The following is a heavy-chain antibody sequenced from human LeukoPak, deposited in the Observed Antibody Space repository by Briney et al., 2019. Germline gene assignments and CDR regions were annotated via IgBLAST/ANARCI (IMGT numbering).Heavy chain of an antibody. CDR1: GFTFSSYE. CDR2: ISSSGGSI. CDR3: ARGSYRPDY. Sequence: GGSLRLPCAASGFTFSSYEMNWVRQAPGKGLEWVSYISSSGGSIYYADSLMGRFTISRDNAKNSLYLQMTSLRAEDTGVYYCARGSYRPDYWGQGTLVTVSS. V-gene: IGHV3-48*03. J-gene: IGHJ4*02. D-gene: IGHD1-26*01.